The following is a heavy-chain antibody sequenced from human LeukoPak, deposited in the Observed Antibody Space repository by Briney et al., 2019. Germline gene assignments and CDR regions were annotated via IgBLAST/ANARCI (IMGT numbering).Heavy chain of an antibody. Sequence: HGGSLRLSCAASGFTVSSNYMSWVRQAPGKGLEWVSVIYSGGSTYYADSVKGRFTISRDNSKNTLYLQMNSLRAEDTAVYYCASNRRGYSYGYYDYWGQGTLVTVSS. CDR3: ASNRRGYSYGYYDY. CDR2: IYSGGST. D-gene: IGHD5-18*01. CDR1: GFTVSSNY. V-gene: IGHV3-53*01. J-gene: IGHJ4*02.